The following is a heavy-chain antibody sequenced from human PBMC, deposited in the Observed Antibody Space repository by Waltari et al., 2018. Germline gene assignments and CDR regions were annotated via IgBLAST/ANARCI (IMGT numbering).Heavy chain of an antibody. D-gene: IGHD1-26*01. CDR3: AREVMGATVSDY. CDR1: GYTFTSYD. J-gene: IGHJ4*02. Sequence: QVQPVQSGAEVKKPGASVKVSCKASGYTFTSYDINWVRQATGQGLEWMGWMNPNSGNTGYAQKFKGRVTMTRNTSISTAYMELSSLRSEDTAVYYCAREVMGATVSDYWGQGTLVTVSS. V-gene: IGHV1-8*01. CDR2: MNPNSGNT.